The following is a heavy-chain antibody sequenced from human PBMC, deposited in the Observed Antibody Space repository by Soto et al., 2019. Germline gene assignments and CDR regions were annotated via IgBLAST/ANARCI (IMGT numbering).Heavy chain of an antibody. CDR1: GHSFTSYW. CDR3: ARLWAVAGSHSIQH. D-gene: IGHD6-19*01. CDR2: IYPGDSDT. Sequence: PXAFLKISCKGSGHSFTSYWVGWVRQMPGKGLEWMGIIYPGDSDTRYSPSFQGQVTISADKSISTAYLQWSSLKASDTAMYYCARLWAVAGSHSIQHWGHGTLVTGSS. J-gene: IGHJ1*01. V-gene: IGHV5-51*01.